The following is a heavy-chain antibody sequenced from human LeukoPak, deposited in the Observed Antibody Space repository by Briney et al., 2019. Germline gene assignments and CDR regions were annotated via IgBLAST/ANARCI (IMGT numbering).Heavy chain of an antibody. Sequence: ASVKVSCKASGYTFTSYYMHWVRQATGQGLEWMGLINPSGGSTSYAQKFQGRVTMTRDTSTSTVYMELSSLTSADTAVYYCARGGASDAFDIWGQGTMVTVSS. CDR3: ARGGASDAFDI. V-gene: IGHV1-46*01. CDR1: GYTFTSYY. CDR2: INPSGGST. J-gene: IGHJ3*02.